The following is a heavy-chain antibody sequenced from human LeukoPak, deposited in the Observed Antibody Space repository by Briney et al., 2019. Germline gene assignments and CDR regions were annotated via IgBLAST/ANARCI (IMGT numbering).Heavy chain of an antibody. CDR1: GFSFSRYS. D-gene: IGHD3-22*01. CDR2: ISSDGSTI. Sequence: PGGSLRLSCTASGFSFSRYSMNWVRQAPGKGLEWISYISSDGSTIHYADSVRGRFTISRDNARNSLYLQMNSLRAEDTAIYYCARDPAMQTWLSAYYFDYWGQGTQVSVSS. CDR3: ARDPAMQTWLSAYYFDY. J-gene: IGHJ4*02. V-gene: IGHV3-48*01.